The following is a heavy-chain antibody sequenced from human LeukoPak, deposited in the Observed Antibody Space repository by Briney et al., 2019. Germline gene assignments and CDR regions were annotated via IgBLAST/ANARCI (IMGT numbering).Heavy chain of an antibody. CDR1: GFTFSSYS. J-gene: IGHJ4*02. V-gene: IGHV3-48*04. Sequence: GGSLRLSCAASGFTFSSYSMNWVRQAPGKGLEWVSYISSSSSTIYYADSVKGRFTISRDNAKNSLYLQMNSLRAEDTAVYYCARECYDILTGCDDYWGQGTLVTVSS. CDR2: ISSSSSTI. CDR3: ARECYDILTGCDDY. D-gene: IGHD3-9*01.